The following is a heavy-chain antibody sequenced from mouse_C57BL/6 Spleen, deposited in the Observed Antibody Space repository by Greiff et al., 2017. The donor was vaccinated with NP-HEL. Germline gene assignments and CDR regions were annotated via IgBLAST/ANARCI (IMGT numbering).Heavy chain of an antibody. CDR3: ARGALYGNYEVDYAKDY. V-gene: IGHV1-53*01. Sequence: QVQLQQPGTELVKPGASVKLSCKASGYTFTSYWMHWVKQRPGQGLEWIGNINPSNGGTNYNEKFKSKATLTVDKSSSTAYMQLSSLTSEDSAVYYCARGALYGNYEVDYAKDYWGQGTSVTVSS. CDR2: INPSNGGT. D-gene: IGHD2-10*02. CDR1: GYTFTSYW. J-gene: IGHJ4*01.